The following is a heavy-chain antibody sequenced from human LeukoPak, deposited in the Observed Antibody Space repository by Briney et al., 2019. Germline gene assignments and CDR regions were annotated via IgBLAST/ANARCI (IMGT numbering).Heavy chain of an antibody. CDR2: IKSKTDGGTT. Sequence: GGSLRLSCAASGFAFSNAWMSWVRQAPGKGLEWVGRIKSKTDGGTTDYAAPVKGRFTISRDDSKNTLYLQMSYLRDEDTAIYYCARHRGISFWGQGTLVTVSS. J-gene: IGHJ4*02. V-gene: IGHV3-15*01. CDR3: ARHRGISF. CDR1: GFAFSNAW. D-gene: IGHD3-16*01.